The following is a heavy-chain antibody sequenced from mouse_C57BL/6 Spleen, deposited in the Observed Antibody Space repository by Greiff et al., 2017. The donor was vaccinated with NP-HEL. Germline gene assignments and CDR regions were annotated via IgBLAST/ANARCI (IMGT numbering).Heavy chain of an antibody. Sequence: QVQLKESGAELVRPGTSVKVSCKASGYAFTNYLIEWVKQRPGQGLEWIGVINPGSGGTNYNEKFKGKATLTADKSSSTAYMQLSSLTSEDSAVYFCAREVLLRSNYYAMDYWGQGTSVTVSS. CDR3: AREVLLRSNYYAMDY. D-gene: IGHD1-1*01. CDR2: INPGSGGT. J-gene: IGHJ4*01. V-gene: IGHV1-54*01. CDR1: GYAFTNYL.